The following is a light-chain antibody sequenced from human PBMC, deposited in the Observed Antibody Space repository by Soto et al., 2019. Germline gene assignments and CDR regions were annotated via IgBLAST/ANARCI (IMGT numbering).Light chain of an antibody. J-gene: IGKJ1*01. V-gene: IGKV1-5*03. CDR1: QSISSY. CDR2: KAS. Sequence: DIQMTQSPSSLSASVGDRVTITCRASQSISSYLNWYQQKPGKAPKLLIYKASTLKSGVPSRFSGSGSGTEFTLTISSLQPDDFATYYCRQYDSYPRTFGQGTKVDIK. CDR3: RQYDSYPRT.